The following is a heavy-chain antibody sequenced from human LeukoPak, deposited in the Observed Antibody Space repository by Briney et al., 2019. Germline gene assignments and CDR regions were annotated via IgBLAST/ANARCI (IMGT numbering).Heavy chain of an antibody. J-gene: IGHJ3*02. V-gene: IGHV3-21*01. CDR3: ARVPETVLTGFDTIYAFDI. CDR2: ISSSSSYI. D-gene: IGHD3-9*01. CDR1: GFTFSSYS. Sequence: PGGSLRLSCAASGFTFSSYSMNWVRQAPGKGLEWVSSISSSSSYIYYADSVKGRFTISRDNAKNSLYLQMNSLRAEDTAVYYCARVPETVLTGFDTIYAFDIWGQGTMVTVSS.